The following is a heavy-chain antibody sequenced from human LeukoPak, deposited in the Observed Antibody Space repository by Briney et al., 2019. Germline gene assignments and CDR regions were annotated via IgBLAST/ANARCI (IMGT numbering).Heavy chain of an antibody. V-gene: IGHV4-59*01. CDR1: GGSINSYY. CDR2: IYYSGST. Sequence: SETLSLTCTVSGGSINSYYLSWVRQPPGKELEWIGYIYYSGSTNYNASLKRRVTISVDTSKNQISLKVSSVTAADTAVYYCARSYDSSGYYCSGMDVWGQGTTVAV. J-gene: IGHJ6*02. D-gene: IGHD3-22*01. CDR3: ARSYDSSGYYCSGMDV.